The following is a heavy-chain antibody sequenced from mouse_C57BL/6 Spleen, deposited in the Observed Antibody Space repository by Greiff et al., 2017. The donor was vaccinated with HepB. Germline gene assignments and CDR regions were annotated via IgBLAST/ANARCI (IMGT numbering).Heavy chain of an antibody. CDR1: GYSFTSYY. Sequence: QVHVKQSGPELVKPGASVKISCKASGYSFTSYYIHWVKQRPGQGLEWIGWFYPGSGNTKYNEKFKGKATLTADTSSSTAYMQLSSLTSEDSAVYYCARLGPTMVTTGDYWGQGTTLTVSS. D-gene: IGHD2-9*01. V-gene: IGHV1-66*01. J-gene: IGHJ2*01. CDR2: FYPGSGNT. CDR3: ARLGPTMVTTGDY.